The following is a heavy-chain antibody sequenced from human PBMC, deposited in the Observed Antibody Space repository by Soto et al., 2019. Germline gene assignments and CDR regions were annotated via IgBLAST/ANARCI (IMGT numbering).Heavy chain of an antibody. CDR2: IYYTGST. J-gene: IGHJ4*02. D-gene: IGHD3-3*01. CDR1: GGSITSGGYY. V-gene: IGHV4-31*03. Sequence: QVQLQESGPGLVKPSQTLSLTCTVSGGSITSGGYYWSWIRQHPGKGLEYIGYIYYTGSTYYNPSLKSRVTISLDTSKNQFSRKLSSVTAADPAVYYGAAEVGFGPLFDYWGQGTLVTVSS. CDR3: AAEVGFGPLFDY.